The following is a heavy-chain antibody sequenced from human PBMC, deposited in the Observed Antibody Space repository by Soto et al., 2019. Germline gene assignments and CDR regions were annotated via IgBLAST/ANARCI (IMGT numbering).Heavy chain of an antibody. CDR2: ISGSGGST. Sequence: PGGSLRLSCAASGFTFSSYAMSWVRQAPGKGLEWVSAISGSGGSTYYADSVKGRFTISRDNSKNTLYRQMNSLRSEDTAVYYCAKEITMIVVVISELEYYFYYWGQGTLVTVSS. CDR3: AKEITMIVVVISELEYYFYY. CDR1: GFTFSSYA. D-gene: IGHD3-22*01. V-gene: IGHV3-23*01. J-gene: IGHJ4*02.